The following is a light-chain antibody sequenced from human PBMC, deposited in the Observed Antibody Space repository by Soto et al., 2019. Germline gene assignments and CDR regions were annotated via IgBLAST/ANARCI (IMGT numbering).Light chain of an antibody. CDR2: DGS. CDR3: PQRSNWPRS. Sequence: EIVLTQSPATLSLSPGERATLSCRASQSVSNYLAWYQQNPGQAPRLLIYDGSTRATGIPARFSGSGSGTDFTLTISGLEPEDFAVYYCPQRSNWPRSFGQGTRLEIK. J-gene: IGKJ5*01. V-gene: IGKV3-11*01. CDR1: QSVSNY.